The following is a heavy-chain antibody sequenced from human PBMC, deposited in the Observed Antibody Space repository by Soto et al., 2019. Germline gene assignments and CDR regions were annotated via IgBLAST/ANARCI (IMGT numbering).Heavy chain of an antibody. V-gene: IGHV1-8*01. CDR2: MNPNSGNT. J-gene: IGHJ6*02. D-gene: IGHD2-2*01. CDR1: GYTFTSYD. Sequence: QVQLVQSGAEVKKPGASVKVSCKASGYTFTSYDINWVRQATGQGLEWMGWMNPNSGNTGYAQKFQGRVTMTRNTSISTAYMELSSLRSEDTAVYYCARVNQLPSYYYYGMDVWGQGTTVTVSS. CDR3: ARVNQLPSYYYYGMDV.